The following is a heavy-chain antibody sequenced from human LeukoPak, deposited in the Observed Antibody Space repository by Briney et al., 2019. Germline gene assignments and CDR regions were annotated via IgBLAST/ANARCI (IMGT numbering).Heavy chain of an antibody. Sequence: GGSLRLSCAASGFTVSNYYMTWVRKGPGKGLEWVSLIDNGSGAHYTDSVKGRFTISRDNSQNTLFLQMNSLRAEDTAVYYCARDLNYWGQGTLVTVSS. CDR1: GFTVSNYY. J-gene: IGHJ4*02. V-gene: IGHV3-66*01. CDR2: IDNGSGA. CDR3: ARDLNY.